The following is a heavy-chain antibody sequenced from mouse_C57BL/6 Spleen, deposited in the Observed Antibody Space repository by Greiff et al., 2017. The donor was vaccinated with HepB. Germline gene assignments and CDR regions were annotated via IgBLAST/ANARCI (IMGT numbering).Heavy chain of an antibody. CDR1: GYAFSSYW. J-gene: IGHJ1*03. Sequence: VQLQESGAELVKPGASVKISCKASGYAFSSYWMNWVKQRPGKGLEWIGQIYPGDGDTNYNGKFKGKATLTADKSSSTAYMQLSSLTSEDSAVYFCARSSYYYGSSYGWYFDVWGTGTTVTVSS. V-gene: IGHV1-80*01. CDR3: ARSSYYYGSSYGWYFDV. CDR2: IYPGDGDT. D-gene: IGHD1-1*01.